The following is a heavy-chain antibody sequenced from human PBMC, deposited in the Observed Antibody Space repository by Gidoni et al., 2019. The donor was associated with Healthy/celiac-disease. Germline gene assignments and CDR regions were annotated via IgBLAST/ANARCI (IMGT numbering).Heavy chain of an antibody. CDR3: ASAGGKRGPFDY. D-gene: IGHD2-15*01. J-gene: IGHJ4*02. Sequence: QLQLQESGPGLVKPSETLSLTCTVSGGSFSSSSYYWGWIRQPPGKGLEWIGSIYYSGSTYYNPSLKSRVTISVDTSKNQFSLKLSSGTAADTAVYYCASAGGKRGPFDYWGQGTLVTVSS. CDR2: IYYSGST. CDR1: GGSFSSSSYY. V-gene: IGHV4-39*01.